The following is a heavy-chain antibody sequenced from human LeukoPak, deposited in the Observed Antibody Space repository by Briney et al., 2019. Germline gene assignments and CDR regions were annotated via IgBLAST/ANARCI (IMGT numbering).Heavy chain of an antibody. Sequence: SETLSLTRTVSGVSLSSYYWSGIPEPPGKRVEWFGYIYYSGSTNYTPSHKSSVTISVATSKNQFSLKLSSVTAADTAVYYCARDSARSPHAFDIWGQGTMVTVSS. CDR1: GVSLSSYY. J-gene: IGHJ3*02. CDR2: IYYSGST. CDR3: ARDSARSPHAFDI. V-gene: IGHV4-59*13. D-gene: IGHD6-6*01.